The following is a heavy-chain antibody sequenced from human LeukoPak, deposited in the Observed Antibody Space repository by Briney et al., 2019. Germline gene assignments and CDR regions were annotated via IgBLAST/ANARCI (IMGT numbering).Heavy chain of an antibody. D-gene: IGHD5-18*01. J-gene: IGHJ4*02. V-gene: IGHV3-48*01. Sequence: GGSLRLSCAASGFTFSDYIMNWVRQPPGKGLEWVSYISSSSSTIYYADSVKGRFTISRDNAKNSLYLQMNSLRAEDTAVYYCARAYSGYTYGYHYWGQGTLVTVSS. CDR3: ARAYSGYTYGYHY. CDR1: GFTFSDYI. CDR2: ISSSSSTI.